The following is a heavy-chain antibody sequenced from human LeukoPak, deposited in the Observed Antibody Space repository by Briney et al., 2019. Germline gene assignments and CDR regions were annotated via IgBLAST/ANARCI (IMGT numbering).Heavy chain of an antibody. Sequence: GGSLRLSCALSLLTFSAYSMTWVRQGPGKGLEWVSSIYNSVAKIFYADSVKGPFTISRDNSKSMLYLQMNSLRVEDTAVYYCAKDVAPDSGWDLDYWGQGTLVTVSS. CDR3: AKDVAPDSGWDLDY. J-gene: IGHJ4*02. D-gene: IGHD6-19*01. V-gene: IGHV3-23*01. CDR1: LLTFSAYS. CDR2: IYNSVAKI.